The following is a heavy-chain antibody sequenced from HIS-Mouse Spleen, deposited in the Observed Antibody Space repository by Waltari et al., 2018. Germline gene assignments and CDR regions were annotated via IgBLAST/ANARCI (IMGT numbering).Heavy chain of an antibody. J-gene: IGHJ4*02. V-gene: IGHV4-39*07. Sequence: QLQLQESGPGLVKPSATLSLTCTVSGGSISSSSYYWGWIRQPPGKGLEWIGSIYYSGSTYYNPSLKSRVTISVDTSKNQFSLKLSSVTAADTAVYYCARVYYDFWSGYYYWGQGTLVTVSS. CDR2: IYYSGST. CDR1: GGSISSSSYY. CDR3: ARVYYDFWSGYYY. D-gene: IGHD3-3*01.